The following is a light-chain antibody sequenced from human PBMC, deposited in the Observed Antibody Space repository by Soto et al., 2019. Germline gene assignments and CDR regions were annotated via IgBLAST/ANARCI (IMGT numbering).Light chain of an antibody. CDR1: QSVSSSY. V-gene: IGKV3-20*01. CDR2: GAS. Sequence: EIVMTQSPATLSVSPGERATLSCRASQSVSSSYLAWYQQKPGQAPRLLIYGASSRATGIQDRFSGSGSGTDFTLTIRRLEPEDFAVYYCKQYNNWPRTFGQGTKVDIK. J-gene: IGKJ1*01. CDR3: KQYNNWPRT.